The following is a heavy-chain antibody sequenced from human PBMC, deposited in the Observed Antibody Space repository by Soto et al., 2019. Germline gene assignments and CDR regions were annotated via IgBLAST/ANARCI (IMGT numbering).Heavy chain of an antibody. CDR3: ARHRGYSYGEPRGYYYGMDV. CDR2: IYPGDSDT. J-gene: IGHJ6*02. Sequence: PGESLKISCKGSGYSFTSYWIGWVRQMPGKGLEWMGIIYPGDSDTRYSPSFQAQVTISADKSISTAYLQWSSLKASDTAMYYCARHRGYSYGEPRGYYYGMDVWGQGTTVTVSS. CDR1: GYSFTSYW. D-gene: IGHD5-18*01. V-gene: IGHV5-51*01.